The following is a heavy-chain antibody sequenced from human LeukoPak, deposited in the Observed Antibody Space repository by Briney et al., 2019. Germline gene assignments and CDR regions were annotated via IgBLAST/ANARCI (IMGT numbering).Heavy chain of an antibody. D-gene: IGHD3-22*01. CDR1: GYTFTAYY. V-gene: IGHV1-2*02. Sequence: ASVKVSCKASGYTFTAYYIHWVRQAPGQGLEWMGWINPNSGDTNYAQKFQGRVTMTRDTSTSTVYMELSSLRSEDTAVYYCARVESPTYYYDRSGYYYQYFQHWGQGTLVTVSS. J-gene: IGHJ1*01. CDR2: INPNSGDT. CDR3: ARVESPTYYYDRSGYYYQYFQH.